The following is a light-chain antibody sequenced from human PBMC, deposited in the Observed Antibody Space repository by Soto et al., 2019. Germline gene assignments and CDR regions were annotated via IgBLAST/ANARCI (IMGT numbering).Light chain of an antibody. CDR3: QQRSSWPLT. Sequence: EIVLTQSPGTLSLSPGDRATLSCRASQSVSTGYLAWYQQKPGQAPRLLIYDASNRATGIPARFRGSGSGTDFTLSITSLEPEDIAVYYCQQRSSWPLTFGGGTKVDIK. CDR2: DAS. J-gene: IGKJ4*01. CDR1: QSVSTGY. V-gene: IGKV3D-20*02.